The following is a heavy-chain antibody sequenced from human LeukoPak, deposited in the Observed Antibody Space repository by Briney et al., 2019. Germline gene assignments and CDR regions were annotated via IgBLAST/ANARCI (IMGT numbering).Heavy chain of an antibody. CDR3: ARDAASPFGVIHPIEY. Sequence: ASVKVSCKASGYTFTSSYLHWVRQAAGQGLEWMGVINPSGVMTNYAQKFQGRVTLTRDTSTSTVYMELSSMRSEDTAVYYCARDAASPFGVIHPIEYWGQGTLVTVSS. J-gene: IGHJ4*02. CDR1: GYTFTSSY. D-gene: IGHD3-10*01. CDR2: INPSGVMT. V-gene: IGHV1-46*01.